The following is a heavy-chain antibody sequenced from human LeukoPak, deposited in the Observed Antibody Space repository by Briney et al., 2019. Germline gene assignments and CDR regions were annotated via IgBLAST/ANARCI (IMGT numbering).Heavy chain of an antibody. CDR3: ARMTWESGGAFDI. CDR2: INPNSGGT. J-gene: IGHJ3*02. D-gene: IGHD1-26*01. Sequence: ASVKVSCKASGYTFTGYYMHWVRQAPGQGLEWMGWINPNSGGTNYAQKFQGRVTMTRDTSISTAYMELSRLRSDDTAVYYCARMTWESGGAFDIWGQGTMVTVSS. CDR1: GYTFTGYY. V-gene: IGHV1-2*02.